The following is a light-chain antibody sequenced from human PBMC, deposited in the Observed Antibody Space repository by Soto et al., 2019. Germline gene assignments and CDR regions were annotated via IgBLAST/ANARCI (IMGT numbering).Light chain of an antibody. CDR2: DAS. Sequence: EIVLTQSPATLSLSPGERATLSCRASQSVSSYLAWYQQKPGQAPRLLIYDASNRATGIPARFSGSGSGTDFPLTISSLEPEDFAVYYCQQRSNSPVTFGQGTKLEIK. V-gene: IGKV3-11*01. CDR3: QQRSNSPVT. J-gene: IGKJ2*01. CDR1: QSVSSY.